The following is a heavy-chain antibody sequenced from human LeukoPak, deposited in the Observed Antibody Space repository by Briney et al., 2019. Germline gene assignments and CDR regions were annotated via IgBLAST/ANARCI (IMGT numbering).Heavy chain of an antibody. CDR3: ARRYWLAYFDY. J-gene: IGHJ4*02. CDR1: GGSISSSSYY. D-gene: IGHD6-19*01. Sequence: SETLSLTCTVSGGSISSSSYYWGWIRQPPGKGLEWIGSIYHSGSTYYNPSLKSRVTIAVETSKNQFSLKLSSVTAAGTAVYYCARRYWLAYFDYWGQGTLVTVSS. V-gene: IGHV4-39*07. CDR2: IYHSGST.